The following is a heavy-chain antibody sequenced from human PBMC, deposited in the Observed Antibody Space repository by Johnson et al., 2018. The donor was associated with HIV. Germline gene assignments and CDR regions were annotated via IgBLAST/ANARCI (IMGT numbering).Heavy chain of an antibody. Sequence: EVQLVESGGGLVEPGGSLRLSCAASGFTFSNAWMSWVRQAPGKGLEWVGRIKSKTDGGTTDYAAPVKGRFTISRHDSKNMLYLQMNSPRVEDTAVYYCARVRDGRENAFNIWGQGTMVTVS. D-gene: IGHD1-26*01. CDR2: IKSKTDGGTT. J-gene: IGHJ3*02. CDR3: ARVRDGRENAFNI. V-gene: IGHV3-15*01. CDR1: GFTFSNAW.